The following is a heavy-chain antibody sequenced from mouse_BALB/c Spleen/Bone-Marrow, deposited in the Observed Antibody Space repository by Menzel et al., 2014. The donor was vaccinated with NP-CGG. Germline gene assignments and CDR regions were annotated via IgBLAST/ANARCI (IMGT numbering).Heavy chain of an antibody. CDR1: GFTFSSYA. CDR2: ISSGGTYT. CDR3: ARQCFAY. Sequence: DVHLVESGGGLVKPGGSLKLSCAASGFTFSSYAMSWVRQTPEKRREWVATISSGGTYTYYPDSVKGRFTISRDNAKNTLYLQMSSLRSEDTAMYYCARQCFAYWGQGTLVTVSA. J-gene: IGHJ3*01. V-gene: IGHV5-9-3*01.